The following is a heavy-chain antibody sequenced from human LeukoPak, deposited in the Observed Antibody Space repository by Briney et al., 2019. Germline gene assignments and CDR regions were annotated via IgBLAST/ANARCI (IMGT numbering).Heavy chain of an antibody. D-gene: IGHD1-26*01. CDR1: GFTFSSYS. J-gene: IGHJ4*02. CDR2: ISSISSYI. Sequence: GGSLRLSCSASGFTFSSYSMSWVRPAPGKGLEWVSSISSISSYIYYADPVKGRFTISRDNDKNSLYLQMCSLRAEDTAVYYCARAVGATLPDYWGQGTLVTASS. V-gene: IGHV3-21*01. CDR3: ARAVGATLPDY.